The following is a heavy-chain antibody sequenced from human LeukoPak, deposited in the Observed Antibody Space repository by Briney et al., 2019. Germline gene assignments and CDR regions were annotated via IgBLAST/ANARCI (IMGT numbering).Heavy chain of an antibody. CDR3: SGSYYNVFDY. D-gene: IGHD3-10*01. V-gene: IGHV3-33*01. CDR2: IWYDGSNK. Sequence: PGGSLRLSCAASGFTFSNYGMHWVRQAPGKGLEWVALIWYDGSNKYYADSVKGRFTISRDNSKHTLYLQMNSLRAEDTAVYYCSGSYYNVFDYWGQGTLVTVSS. J-gene: IGHJ4*02. CDR1: GFTFSNYG.